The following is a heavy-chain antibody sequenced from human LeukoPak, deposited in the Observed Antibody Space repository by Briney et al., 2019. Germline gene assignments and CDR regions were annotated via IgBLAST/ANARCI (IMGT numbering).Heavy chain of an antibody. CDR2: ITPDGTDT. CDR3: TRSGFSNGYDY. J-gene: IGHJ4*02. D-gene: IGHD2-8*01. CDR1: GFSFSGHW. V-gene: IGHV3-74*03. Sequence: PGGSLRLSCVASGFSFSGHWMHWVRQAPGKGLVAVSRITPDGTDTAYADSVKGRFTIPRDNAKNTLYLEMNSLTAEDTALYYCTRSGFSNGYDYWGQGTLVTVSS.